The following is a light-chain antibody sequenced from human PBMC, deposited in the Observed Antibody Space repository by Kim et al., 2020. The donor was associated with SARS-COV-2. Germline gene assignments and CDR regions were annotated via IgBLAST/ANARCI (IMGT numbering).Light chain of an antibody. CDR3: QQYSDWPTT. CDR2: GAS. V-gene: IGKV3-15*01. CDR1: QSVRSN. Sequence: EIVMTQSPATLSVSPGERATLSCRASQSVRSNLAWYQQKAGQAPRLLIYGASTRATGVPARFSGSGSGTEFTLTISSLQSEDFAVYYCQQYSDWPTTFGQGTKLEIK. J-gene: IGKJ2*01.